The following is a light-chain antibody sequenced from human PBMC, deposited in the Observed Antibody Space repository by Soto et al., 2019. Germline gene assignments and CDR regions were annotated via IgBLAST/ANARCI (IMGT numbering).Light chain of an antibody. CDR1: QSVRNY. J-gene: IGKJ4*01. CDR3: QQRSDWLT. V-gene: IGKV3-11*01. CDR2: DAS. Sequence: EIVLTQSPATLSLSPGERATLSCRASQSVRNYLAWYQQKAGQAPRLLLYDASKRASGIPARFSGSGSGTDFTLTISSLEAEDSAVYYCQQRSDWLTFGGGTKVDIK.